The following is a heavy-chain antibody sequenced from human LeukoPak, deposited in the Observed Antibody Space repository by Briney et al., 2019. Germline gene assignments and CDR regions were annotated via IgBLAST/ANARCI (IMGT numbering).Heavy chain of an antibody. CDR3: ARELRSYYYGSGGHSKANFDY. V-gene: IGHV4-34*01. Sequence: PSETLSLTCAVYGGSFSGYYWSWIRQPPGKGLEWIGEINHSGSTNYNPSLKSRVTISADTSKNQFSLKLSSVTAADTAVYYCARELRSYYYGSGGHSKANFDYWGQGTLVTVSS. D-gene: IGHD3-10*01. CDR1: GGSFSGYY. CDR2: INHSGST. J-gene: IGHJ4*02.